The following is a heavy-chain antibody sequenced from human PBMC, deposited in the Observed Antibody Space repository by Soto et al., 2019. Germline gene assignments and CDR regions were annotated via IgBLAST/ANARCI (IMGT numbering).Heavy chain of an antibody. CDR2: INHSGST. D-gene: IGHD3-3*01. Sequence: PSETLSLTXAVYGGSFSGYYWSWIRQPPGKGLEWIWEINHSGSTNYNPSLKSRVTISVDTYKNQFSLKLSSVTAADTAVYYCARVWDFWSGSQVYNWFDPWGQGTLVTVSS. V-gene: IGHV4-34*01. J-gene: IGHJ5*02. CDR3: ARVWDFWSGSQVYNWFDP. CDR1: GGSFSGYY.